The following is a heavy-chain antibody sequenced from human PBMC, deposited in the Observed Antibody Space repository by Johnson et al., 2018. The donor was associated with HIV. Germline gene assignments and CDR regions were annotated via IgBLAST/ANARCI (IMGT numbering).Heavy chain of an antibody. D-gene: IGHD6-25*01. V-gene: IGHV3-30-3*01. Sequence: VQLVESGGGVVQPGRSLSLSCAASGFTFSSYAMHWVRQAPGKGLEWVAVISYDGRNKYYADSVKGRFTISRDNSKNTLYLQMNSLRAEDTAVYYCARDFIAPELGDAFDIWGQGTMVTVSS. CDR1: GFTFSSYA. CDR3: ARDFIAPELGDAFDI. CDR2: ISYDGRNK. J-gene: IGHJ3*02.